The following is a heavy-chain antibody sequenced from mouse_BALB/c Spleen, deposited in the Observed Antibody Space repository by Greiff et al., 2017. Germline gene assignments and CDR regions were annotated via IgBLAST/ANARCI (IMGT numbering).Heavy chain of an antibody. CDR1: GFTFSDYG. CDR3: ARSYGNYAMDY. Sequence: EVKLVESGGGLVQPGGSRKLSCAASGFTFSDYGMAWVRQAPGKGPEWVAFISNLAYSIYYADTVTGRFTISRENAKNTLYLEMSSLRSEDTAMYYCARSYGNYAMDYWGQGTSVTVSS. CDR2: ISNLAYSI. J-gene: IGHJ4*01. D-gene: IGHD2-1*01. V-gene: IGHV5-15*02.